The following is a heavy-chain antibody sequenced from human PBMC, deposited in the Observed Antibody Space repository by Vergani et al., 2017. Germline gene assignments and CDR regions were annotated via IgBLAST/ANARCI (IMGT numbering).Heavy chain of an antibody. CDR3: AKGARGSGSHFDY. CDR2: IRYDGSNK. CDR1: GFTFSSYG. V-gene: IGHV3-30*02. J-gene: IGHJ4*02. D-gene: IGHD3-10*01. Sequence: QVQLVESGGGVVQPGGFLRLSCAASGFTFSSYGMHWVRQAPGKGLEWVAFIRYDGSNKYYADSVKGRFTISRDNSKNTLYLQMNSLRAEDTAVYYCAKGARGSGSHFDYWGQGTLVTVSS.